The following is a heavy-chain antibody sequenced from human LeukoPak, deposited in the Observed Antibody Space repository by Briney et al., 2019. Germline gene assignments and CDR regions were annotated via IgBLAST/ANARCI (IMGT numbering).Heavy chain of an antibody. Sequence: GGSLRLSCAASGFTFNNYAMSWVRQAPGKGLEWASAISGSGGSTYYADSVKGRFTISRDNSKNTLYLQMNSLRAEDTAVYYCAKSLAYCGGDCYSFDYWGQGTLVTVSS. CDR3: AKSLAYCGGDCYSFDY. D-gene: IGHD2-21*02. CDR2: ISGSGGST. CDR1: GFTFNNYA. V-gene: IGHV3-23*01. J-gene: IGHJ4*02.